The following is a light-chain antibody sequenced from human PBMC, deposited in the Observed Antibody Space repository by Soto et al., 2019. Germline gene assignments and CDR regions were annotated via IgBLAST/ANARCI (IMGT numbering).Light chain of an antibody. V-gene: IGLV2-14*01. CDR2: DVS. J-gene: IGLJ2*01. Sequence: QSALTQPASVSGSPGQSITISCTGTSSDVGGYNYVSWYQQHPGKAPKLMIYDVSNRPSGVSNRFYGSKSGHTASLTISGLQAEDEADYYCSSYTSSSTSVVFGGGTKVTVL. CDR3: SSYTSSSTSVV. CDR1: SSDVGGYNY.